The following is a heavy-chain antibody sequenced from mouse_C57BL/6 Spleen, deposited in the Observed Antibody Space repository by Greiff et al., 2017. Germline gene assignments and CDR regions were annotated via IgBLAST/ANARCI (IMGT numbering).Heavy chain of an antibody. V-gene: IGHV5-4*03. CDR2: ISDGGSYT. Sequence: EVMLVESGGGLVKPGGSLKLSCAASGFTFSSYAMSWVRQTPEKRLEWVATISDGGSYTYYPDNVKGRFTIARDNTKNNLYLQMSHLKSEDTAMYYCAIGDCDEENYYFDDWGQGTTLTVAS. D-gene: IGHD2-4*01. J-gene: IGHJ2*01. CDR3: AIGDCDEENYYFDD. CDR1: GFTFSSYA.